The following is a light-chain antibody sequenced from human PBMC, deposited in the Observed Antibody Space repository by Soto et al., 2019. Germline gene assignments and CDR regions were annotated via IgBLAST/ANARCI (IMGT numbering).Light chain of an antibody. CDR1: QSINTY. CDR2: DAS. Sequence: EIVLTQSPATLSLSPGERATLSCRASQSINTYLAWYQQKPGQAPRLLIYDASNRATAIPTRFSGSGSGTDFTLTISSLEPEDFAVYYCQQRSAWPRTFGQGTKVEI. CDR3: QQRSAWPRT. J-gene: IGKJ1*01. V-gene: IGKV3-11*01.